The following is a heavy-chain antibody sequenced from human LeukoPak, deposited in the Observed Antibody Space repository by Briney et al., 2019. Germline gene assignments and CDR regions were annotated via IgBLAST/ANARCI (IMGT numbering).Heavy chain of an antibody. J-gene: IGHJ4*02. D-gene: IGHD3-10*01. CDR1: GFTVSDNY. V-gene: IGHV3-66*01. CDR2: IYSGGST. CDR3: ARASSSEAYYFDS. Sequence: PGGSLRLSCAASGFTVSDNYMTWVRQAPAKGLEWVSIIYSGGSTFHTDSVKGRFTISRDNSKNTLYLQMNGLRAEDTAVYYCARASSSEAYYFDSWGQGTLVTVSS.